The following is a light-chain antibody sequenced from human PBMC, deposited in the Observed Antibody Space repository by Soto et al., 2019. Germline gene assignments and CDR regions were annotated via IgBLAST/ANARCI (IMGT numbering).Light chain of an antibody. Sequence: QLVLTQPPSVSGAPGQRVTISCTGSSSNIGAGYDVHWYQQLPGTAPKLLIYGNSNRHSGVPDRFSGSKSGTSASLAITGLQAEDEADYYCQSYDSSLSAVVFGGGTKVTFL. CDR3: QSYDSSLSAVV. V-gene: IGLV1-40*01. J-gene: IGLJ2*01. CDR1: SSNIGAGYD. CDR2: GNS.